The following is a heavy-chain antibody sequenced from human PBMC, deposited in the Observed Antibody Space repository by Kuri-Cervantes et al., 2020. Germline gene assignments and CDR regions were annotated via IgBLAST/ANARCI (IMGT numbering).Heavy chain of an antibody. J-gene: IGHJ4*02. D-gene: IGHD2-15*01. CDR2: IIPIFGTA. CDR3: ARGPTKIYYFDY. CDR1: GGTFSSYA. V-gene: IGHV1-69*13. Sequence: SVKVSCKASGGTFSSYAISWVRQAPGQGLEWMGGIIPIFGTANYAQKFQGRVTIIADESTSTAYMELSSLRAEDTAVYYCARGPTKIYYFDYWGQGTLVTVSS.